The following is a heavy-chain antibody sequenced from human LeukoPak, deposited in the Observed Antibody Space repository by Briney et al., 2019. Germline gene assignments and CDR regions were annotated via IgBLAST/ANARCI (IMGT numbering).Heavy chain of an antibody. D-gene: IGHD3-3*01. V-gene: IGHV3-33*01. CDR2: IWFDKNQ. J-gene: IGHJ4*02. CDR3: ARGNYDFWSATDY. Sequence: GGALRLSSVASGFILNDYGMHWVREAPFKALEWVADIWFDKNQHFADSVKGRFAISRDNSKNTVYLQINSLRAEDTAVYYCARGNYDFWSATDYWGQGTLVTVSS. CDR1: GFILNDYG.